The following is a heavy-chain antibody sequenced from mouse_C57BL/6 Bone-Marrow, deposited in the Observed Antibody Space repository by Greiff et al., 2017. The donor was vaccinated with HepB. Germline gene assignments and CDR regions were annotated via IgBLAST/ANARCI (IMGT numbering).Heavy chain of an antibody. V-gene: IGHV1-7*01. CDR2: INPSSGYT. CDR1: GYTFTSYW. D-gene: IGHD2-2*01. Sequence: QVQLQQSGAELAKPGASVKLSCKASGYTFTSYWMHWVKQRPGQGLEWIGYINPSSGYTKYNQKFKDKATLTADKSSSTAYMQLSSLTYEDSAVYYFATLYGSGGGGASAWFAYWGQGTLVTVSA. CDR3: ATLYGSGGGGASAWFAY. J-gene: IGHJ3*01.